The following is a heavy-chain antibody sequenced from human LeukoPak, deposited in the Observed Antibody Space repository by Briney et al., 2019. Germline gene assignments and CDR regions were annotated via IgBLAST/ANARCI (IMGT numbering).Heavy chain of an antibody. J-gene: IGHJ4*02. CDR2: INPNSGGT. D-gene: IGHD3-10*01. V-gene: IGHV1-2*02. CDR3: ARVPRRLVRGVDSSYYFDY. CDR1: GYTFTGHY. Sequence: ASVKVSCKASGYTFTGHYMHWVRQAPGQGLEWMGWINPNSGGTNYAQKFQGRVTMTRDTSISTAYMELSRLRSDDTAVYYCARVPRRLVRGVDSSYYFDYWGQGTLVTVSS.